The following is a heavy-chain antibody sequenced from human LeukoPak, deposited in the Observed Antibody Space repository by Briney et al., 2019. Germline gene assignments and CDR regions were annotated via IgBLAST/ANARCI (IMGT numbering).Heavy chain of an antibody. V-gene: IGHV3-74*01. CDR3: VRSATTGFDC. D-gene: IGHD6-25*01. J-gene: IGHJ4*02. CDR2: INSDGSST. Sequence: PGGSLRLSCAASGFTFRSCWMHWVRQAPGKGLVWVSHINSDGSSTIYADSVKGRFTISRDNAKNTLYLQMNSLRAEDTAVYYCVRSATTGFDCWGQGTLVTVSS. CDR1: GFTFRSCW.